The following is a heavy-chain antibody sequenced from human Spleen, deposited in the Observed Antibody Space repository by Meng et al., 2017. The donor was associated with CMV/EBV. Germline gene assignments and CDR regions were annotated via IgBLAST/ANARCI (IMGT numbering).Heavy chain of an antibody. V-gene: IGHV1-18*01. J-gene: IGHJ5*02. CDR1: GYTFTSYG. D-gene: IGHD1-14*01. Sequence: QVQRGPSGARWKTPGASPKVSCKASGYTFTSYGIRWVRQTPGQGLEGMGWISAYNGNTNYAQKLQGRVTMTTDTSTSTAYMELRSLRSDDTAVYYCARDAHNGYKPWGQGTLVTVSS. CDR3: ARDAHNGYKP. CDR2: ISAYNGNT.